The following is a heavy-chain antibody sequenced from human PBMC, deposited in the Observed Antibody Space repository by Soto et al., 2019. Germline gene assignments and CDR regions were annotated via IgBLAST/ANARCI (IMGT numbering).Heavy chain of an antibody. V-gene: IGHV3-74*01. CDR2: IDYDGTTT. D-gene: IGHD3-10*01. J-gene: IGHJ4*02. CDR3: TRGPRPSSAGTGAY. CDR1: GFAFDSYW. Sequence: LRLSCAASGFAFDSYWMHWVRQVPGERPVWVSRIDYDGTTTTYADFVKGRFTISRDNAKNTLYLQMNNLRAEDTAVYYCTRGPRPSSAGTGAYWGQGTQVTVSS.